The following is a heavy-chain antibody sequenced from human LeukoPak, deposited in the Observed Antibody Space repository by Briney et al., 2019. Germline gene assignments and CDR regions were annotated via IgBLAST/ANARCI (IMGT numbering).Heavy chain of an antibody. CDR2: ISYDGSNK. V-gene: IGHV3-30*04. J-gene: IGHJ3*02. D-gene: IGHD2-2*01. Sequence: GRSLRLSCAASGFTFSSYAMHWVRQAPGKGLEWVAVISYDGSNKYYADSAKGRFTISRDNSKNTLYLQMNSLRAEDTAVYHCARDSHQLPANDAFDIWGQGTMVTVSS. CDR1: GFTFSSYA. CDR3: ARDSHQLPANDAFDI.